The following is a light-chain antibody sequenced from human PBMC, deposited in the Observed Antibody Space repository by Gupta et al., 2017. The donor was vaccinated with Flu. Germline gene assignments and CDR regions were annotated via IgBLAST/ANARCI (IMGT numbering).Light chain of an antibody. CDR2: VGTGGIVG. Sequence: ASASLGASVTLTCTLSSAYSNYTVDWYQQRPGQGPPFAMRVGTGGIVGSKGDGIPDRFSVLGSGLNRYLTIKNIQEEEESDYHCGAEHGSTCGVFGGGTKLTVL. CDR1: SAYSNYT. V-gene: IGLV9-49*01. J-gene: IGLJ3*02. CDR3: GAEHGSTCGV.